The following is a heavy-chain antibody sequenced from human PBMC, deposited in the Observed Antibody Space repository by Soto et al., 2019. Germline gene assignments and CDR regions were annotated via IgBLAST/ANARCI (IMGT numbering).Heavy chain of an antibody. CDR3: ASLYMVRGVRTFDY. Sequence: QVQLQESGPGLVKPSQTLSLTCTVSGGSISSGGYYWSWIRQHPGKGLEWIGYIYYSGSTYYNPSRKSRVTIAVDTSKNQFSLKLSSVTAADTAVYYCASLYMVRGVRTFDYWGQGTLVTVSS. CDR1: GGSISSGGYY. CDR2: IYYSGST. J-gene: IGHJ4*02. V-gene: IGHV4-31*03. D-gene: IGHD3-10*01.